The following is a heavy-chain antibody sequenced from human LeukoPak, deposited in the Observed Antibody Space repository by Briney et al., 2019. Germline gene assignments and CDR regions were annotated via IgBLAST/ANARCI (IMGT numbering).Heavy chain of an antibody. Sequence: ASVKVSCKASGYTFTSYAMHWVRQAPGQRLEWMGWINAGNGNTKYSQKFQGRVTITRDTSASTAYMELSSLRSEDTAVYYCARGILDGVPVLLWFGEFDDAFDIWGQGTMVTVSS. CDR1: GYTFTSYA. J-gene: IGHJ3*02. CDR2: INAGNGNT. V-gene: IGHV1-3*01. CDR3: ARGILDGVPVLLWFGEFDDAFDI. D-gene: IGHD3-10*01.